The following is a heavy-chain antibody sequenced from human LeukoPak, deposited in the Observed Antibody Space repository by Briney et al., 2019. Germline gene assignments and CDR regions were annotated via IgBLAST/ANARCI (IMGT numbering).Heavy chain of an antibody. J-gene: IGHJ5*01. D-gene: IGHD1-26*01. CDR3: ARRKGRYSGLDNWFDS. CDR1: GGFIDTYY. Sequence: SETLSLTCTVSGGFIDTYYCSWIRQAPGRGLEWLVYIHYSGSTTYNPSLKSRVDISIDTSKRQISLRLNSVTAADTAVYYCARRKGRYSGLDNWFDSWGQGTLVTVSS. V-gene: IGHV4-59*08. CDR2: IHYSGST.